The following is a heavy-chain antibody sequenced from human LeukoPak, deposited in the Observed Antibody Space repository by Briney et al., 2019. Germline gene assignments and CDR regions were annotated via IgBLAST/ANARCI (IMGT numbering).Heavy chain of an antibody. CDR2: ISGSGGST. CDR3: AKCSSYYDFWSGYYRPIDY. CDR1: GFTFSSYA. J-gene: IGHJ4*02. D-gene: IGHD3-3*01. Sequence: SGGSLRLSCAASGFTFSSYAMSWVRQAPGKGLEWVSAISGSGGSTYYADSVKGRFTISRDNSKNTLYLQMNSLRAEDTAVYYCAKCSSYYDFWSGYYRPIDYWGQGTLVTVSS. V-gene: IGHV3-23*01.